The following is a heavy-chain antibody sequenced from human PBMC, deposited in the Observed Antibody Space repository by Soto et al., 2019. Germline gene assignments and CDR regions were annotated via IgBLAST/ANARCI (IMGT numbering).Heavy chain of an antibody. D-gene: IGHD6-19*01. CDR1: GFTFSSYA. CDR3: AKDPPRYSSGWTGFDY. Sequence: GSLRLSCAASGFTFSSYAMSWVRQAPGKGLEWVSAISGSGGSTYYADSVKGRFTISRDNSKNTLYLQMNSLRAEDTAVYYCAKDPPRYSSGWTGFDYWGQGTLGTVS. CDR2: ISGSGGST. J-gene: IGHJ4*02. V-gene: IGHV3-23*01.